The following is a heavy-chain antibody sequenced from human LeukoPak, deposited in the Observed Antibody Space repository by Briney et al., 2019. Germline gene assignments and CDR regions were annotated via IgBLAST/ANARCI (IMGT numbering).Heavy chain of an antibody. CDR3: ARGSGYGAFDI. V-gene: IGHV4-34*01. Sequence: SETLSLTCAVYGVSFSGYYWSWIRQPPGKGLEWIGEINHSGSTNYNPSLKSRVTISVDTSKNQFSLKLSSVTAADTAVYYCARGSGYGAFDIWGQGTMVTVSS. CDR1: GVSFSGYY. J-gene: IGHJ3*02. CDR2: INHSGST. D-gene: IGHD3-22*01.